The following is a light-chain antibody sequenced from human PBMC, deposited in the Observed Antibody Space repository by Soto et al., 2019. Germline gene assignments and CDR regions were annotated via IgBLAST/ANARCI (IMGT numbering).Light chain of an antibody. CDR1: QSVRNSY. Sequence: EIVLTQSPGTLSLSPGERATLSCRASQSVRNSYLAWYQQKPGQAPRLLMSGASSRSTGIPDRFSGNGSETDFTLTISRLEAEDFALYYCQQYGNSPQITFAQGTRLEIK. J-gene: IGKJ5*01. V-gene: IGKV3-20*01. CDR2: GAS. CDR3: QQYGNSPQIT.